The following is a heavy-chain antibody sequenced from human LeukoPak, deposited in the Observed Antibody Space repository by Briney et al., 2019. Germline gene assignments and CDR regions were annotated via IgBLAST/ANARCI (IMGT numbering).Heavy chain of an antibody. D-gene: IGHD1-26*01. V-gene: IGHV5-51*01. J-gene: IGHJ4*02. CDR2: IYPGDSDT. CDR1: GYSFTSYW. Sequence: GESLKISCKTSGYSFTSYWIGWVRQMPGKGLKWMGIIYPGDSDTRYRPSFQGQVTISADKSMSTAYLQWSSLKASDTAMYYCARLRVGAQEAFDYWGQGMLVTVSS. CDR3: ARLRVGAQEAFDY.